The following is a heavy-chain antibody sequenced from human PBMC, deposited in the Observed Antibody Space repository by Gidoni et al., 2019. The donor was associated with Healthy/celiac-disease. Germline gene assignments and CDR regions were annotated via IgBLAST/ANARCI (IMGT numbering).Heavy chain of an antibody. J-gene: IGHJ4*02. D-gene: IGHD3-22*01. V-gene: IGHV3-30*18. Sequence: QVQLVESGGGVVQPGSALRLSCAASGCPLGSNGMHWVRQAPGKGLEWVAVISDDGSNKYYADSVKGRFTISRDNSKNTLYLQMNSLRAEDTAVYYCAKGLRRITMIVPLDYWGQGTLVTVSS. CDR1: GCPLGSNG. CDR2: ISDDGSNK. CDR3: AKGLRRITMIVPLDY.